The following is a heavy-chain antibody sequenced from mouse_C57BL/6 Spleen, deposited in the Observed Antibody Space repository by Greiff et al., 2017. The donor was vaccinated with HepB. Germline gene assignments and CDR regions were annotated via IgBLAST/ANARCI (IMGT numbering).Heavy chain of an antibody. V-gene: IGHV1-69*01. CDR3: ARSLYYGNYDWFAY. CDR2: IDPSDSYT. D-gene: IGHD2-1*01. CDR1: GYTFTSYW. J-gene: IGHJ3*01. Sequence: QLQQPGAELVMPGASVKLSCKASGYTFTSYWMHWVKQRPGQGLEWIGEIDPSDSYTNYNQKFKGKSTLTVDKSSSTAYMQLSSLTSEDSAVYYCARSLYYGNYDWFAYWGQGTLVTVSA.